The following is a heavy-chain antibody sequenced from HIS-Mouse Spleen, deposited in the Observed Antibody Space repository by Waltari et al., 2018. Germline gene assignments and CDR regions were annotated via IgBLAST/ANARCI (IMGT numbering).Heavy chain of an antibody. Sequence: QLQLQESGPGLVKPSETLSLTCTVSGGSIRSSSYYWGWIRQPPGKGLEWIGSIYYSGSTNYNPSLKSRVTISGDTSKNQFSLKLSSVTAADTAVYYCAREIPYSSSWYDWYFDLWGRGTLVTVSS. D-gene: IGHD6-13*01. V-gene: IGHV4-39*07. CDR3: AREIPYSSSWYDWYFDL. J-gene: IGHJ2*01. CDR2: IYYSGST. CDR1: GGSIRSSSYY.